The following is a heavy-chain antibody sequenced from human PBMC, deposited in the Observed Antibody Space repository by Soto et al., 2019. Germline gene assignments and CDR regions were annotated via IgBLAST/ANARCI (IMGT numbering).Heavy chain of an antibody. V-gene: IGHV3-21*01. CDR1: GFTFSSYS. CDR3: ARDPAELRLLEGLSLPYFDY. Sequence: EVQLVESGGGLVKPGGSLRLSCAASGFTFSSYSMNWVRQAPGKGLEWVSSISSSSSYIYYADSVKGRFTISRDNAKNSLYLQMNSLRAEDTAVYYCARDPAELRLLEGLSLPYFDYWGQGTLVTVSS. J-gene: IGHJ4*02. D-gene: IGHD3-3*01. CDR2: ISSSSSYI.